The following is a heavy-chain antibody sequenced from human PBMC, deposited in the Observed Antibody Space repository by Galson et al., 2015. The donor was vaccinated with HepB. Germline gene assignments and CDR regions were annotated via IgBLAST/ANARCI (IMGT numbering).Heavy chain of an antibody. D-gene: IGHD4-11*01. V-gene: IGHV3-33*04. Sequence: SLRLSCAASGNTFSSHGMHWVRQAPGKGLEWVALIWDDGSKDYYADSVKGRFAVSRDNFNNILYLQMNSLRAEDTAVYYCARYYGNYRAFDSWGQGTLVTVSS. CDR2: IWDDGSKD. J-gene: IGHJ4*02. CDR3: ARYYGNYRAFDS. CDR1: GNTFSSHG.